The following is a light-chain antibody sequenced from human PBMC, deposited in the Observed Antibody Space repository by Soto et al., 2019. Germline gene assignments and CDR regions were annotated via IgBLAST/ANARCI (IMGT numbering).Light chain of an antibody. V-gene: IGLV2-8*01. CDR3: SSYADTNGLLYV. CDR1: SSDVGAYNY. J-gene: IGLJ1*01. Sequence: QSALTQPPSASGSPGQSVTISCTGTSSDVGAYNYVSWYQQHSGKAPRLLIYDVIQRPSGVPTRFSGSKSGNTASLTVSGLQPEDEADYYCSSYADTNGLLYVFGTGTKVTVL. CDR2: DVI.